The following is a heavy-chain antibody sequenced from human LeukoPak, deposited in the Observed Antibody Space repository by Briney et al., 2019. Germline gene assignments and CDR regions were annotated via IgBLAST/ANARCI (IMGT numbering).Heavy chain of an antibody. CDR1: GGSNSGNY. CDR2: IYYIGST. Sequence: SETLSLTCAVSGGSNSGNYWSWIRQPPGKGLEWIGYIYYIGSTNYNPSLKSRVTMSVDTSKNQLSLKLNSVTAADTAVYYCARENYYGMEVWGQGTTVIASS. CDR3: ARENYYGMEV. J-gene: IGHJ6*02. V-gene: IGHV4-59*01.